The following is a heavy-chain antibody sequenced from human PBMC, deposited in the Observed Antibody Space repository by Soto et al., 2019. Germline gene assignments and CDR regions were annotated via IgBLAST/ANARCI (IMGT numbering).Heavy chain of an antibody. CDR2: VYNSGST. CDR3: ARVSATVLLRGVIIN. Sequence: PSETLSLTCTVSGGSISSNYWTWIRQPPGKGLEWIGYVYNSGSTNYNPSLKSRVTISEDTSKSQFSLKVNSMTAADTAVYYCARVSATVLLRGVIINWGRGTLVTVSS. V-gene: IGHV4-59*01. CDR1: GGSISSNY. D-gene: IGHD3-10*01. J-gene: IGHJ4*02.